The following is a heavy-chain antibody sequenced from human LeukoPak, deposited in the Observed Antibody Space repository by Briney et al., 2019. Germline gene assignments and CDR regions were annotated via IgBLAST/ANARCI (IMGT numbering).Heavy chain of an antibody. CDR1: GFTFSSYA. CDR2: ISYDGSNK. V-gene: IGHV3-30-3*01. D-gene: IGHD7-27*01. J-gene: IGHJ4*02. CDR3: ARGPTGEVPFDY. Sequence: GGSLRLSCAASGFTFSSYAMHWVRQAPGKGLEWVAVISYDGSNKYYADSVKGRFTISRDNSKNTLYLQMNSLRAEDTAAYYCARGPTGEVPFDYWGQGTLVTVSS.